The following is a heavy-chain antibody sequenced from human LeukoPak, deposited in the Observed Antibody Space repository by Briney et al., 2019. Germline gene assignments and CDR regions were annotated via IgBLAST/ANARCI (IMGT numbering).Heavy chain of an antibody. CDR3: AKVAGYSGYDFLMADYFDY. CDR2: ISGSGGST. Sequence: GGSRRLSCAASGFTFSSYAMSWVRQAPGKGLEWVSAISGSGGSTYYADSVKGRFTISRDNSKNTLYLQMNSLRAEDTAVYYCAKVAGYSGYDFLMADYFDYWAREPWSPSPQ. D-gene: IGHD5-12*01. V-gene: IGHV3-23*01. J-gene: IGHJ4*02. CDR1: GFTFSSYA.